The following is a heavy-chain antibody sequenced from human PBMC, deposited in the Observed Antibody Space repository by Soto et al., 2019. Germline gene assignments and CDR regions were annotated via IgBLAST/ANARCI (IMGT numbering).Heavy chain of an antibody. CDR2: IYFSGST. CDR1: GGSISSGGYY. V-gene: IGHV4-31*03. CDR3: ARSPHIQLWSYPSDY. D-gene: IGHD5-18*01. Sequence: QVQLQESGPGLVKPSQTLSLTCTVSGGSISSGGYYWSWIRQHPGKGLEWIGYIYFSGSTYYNPSLKSRVTIXXDXSTXQFSLKLSSVTAADTAVYYCARSPHIQLWSYPSDYWGQGTLVTVSS. J-gene: IGHJ4*02.